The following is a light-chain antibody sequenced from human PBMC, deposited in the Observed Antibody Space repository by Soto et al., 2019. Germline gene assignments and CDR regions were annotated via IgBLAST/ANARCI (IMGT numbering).Light chain of an antibody. J-gene: IGKJ2*01. Sequence: DIQMTQSPSSLSTSGGDRVTITCRASQYINNYLDWYQQKPGKAPKLLIFAAYNLQSGVPSRFSGSGSGTDFTLTTSSLQHEDFATYYCKQSYSTPPYTFGQGTKLDMK. V-gene: IGKV1-39*01. CDR1: QYINNY. CDR2: AAY. CDR3: KQSYSTPPYT.